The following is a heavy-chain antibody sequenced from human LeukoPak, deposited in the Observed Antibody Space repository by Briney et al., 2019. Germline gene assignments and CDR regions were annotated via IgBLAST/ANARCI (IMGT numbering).Heavy chain of an antibody. D-gene: IGHD5-18*01. CDR3: TRGHAAMGEH. CDR1: GFTFSSYA. CDR2: IHSNDDT. V-gene: IGHV3-23*01. J-gene: IGHJ4*02. Sequence: PGGSLRLSCAASGFTFSSYAMSWVRQAPGKGLECISVIHSNDDTYYAASVRGRFTISRDTSNYMLYLQMNSLRAEDTAVYFCTRGHAAMGEHWGQGILVTVSS.